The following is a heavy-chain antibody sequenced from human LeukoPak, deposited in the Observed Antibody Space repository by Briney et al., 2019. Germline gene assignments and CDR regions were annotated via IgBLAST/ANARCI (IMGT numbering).Heavy chain of an antibody. J-gene: IGHJ4*02. D-gene: IGHD3-9*01. CDR3: ARGRPGLRYFDWLAAGYYFDY. CDR2: INHSGST. CDR1: GGSFSGYC. Sequence: KPSENLSLTFAVYGGSFSGYCWSWIRQPPGKGLEWIGGINHSGSTNYNPSLKSRVTISVDTSKNQFSLKLSSVTAADTAVYYCARGRPGLRYFDWLAAGYYFDYWGQETLVTVSS. V-gene: IGHV4-34*01.